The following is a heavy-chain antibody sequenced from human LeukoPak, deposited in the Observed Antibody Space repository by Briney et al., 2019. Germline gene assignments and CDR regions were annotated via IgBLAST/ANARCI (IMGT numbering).Heavy chain of an antibody. V-gene: IGHV3-23*01. J-gene: IGHJ4*02. CDR2: ISGSGGST. Sequence: GGTLRLSCAASGFTFSTYDMSWVRQAPGKGVEWVSAISGSGGSTFYADSVKGRFTISRDNSKNTLYLQMNSLRAEDTAVYYCAKFRGYSYGPIGYWGQGTLVTVSS. D-gene: IGHD5-18*01. CDR1: GFTFSTYD. CDR3: AKFRGYSYGPIGY.